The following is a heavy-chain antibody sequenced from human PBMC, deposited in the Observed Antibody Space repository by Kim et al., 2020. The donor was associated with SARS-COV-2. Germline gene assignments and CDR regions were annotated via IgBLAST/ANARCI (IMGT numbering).Heavy chain of an antibody. CDR3: AKERGSGYYMVNWFDP. Sequence: GGSLRLSCAASGFTFSSYAMSWVRQAPGKGLEWVSAISGSGGSTYYADSVKGRFTISRDNSKNTLYLQMNSLRAEDTAVYYCAKERGSGYYMVNWFDPWGQGTLVTVSS. J-gene: IGHJ5*02. D-gene: IGHD3-3*01. CDR1: GFTFSSYA. CDR2: ISGSGGST. V-gene: IGHV3-23*01.